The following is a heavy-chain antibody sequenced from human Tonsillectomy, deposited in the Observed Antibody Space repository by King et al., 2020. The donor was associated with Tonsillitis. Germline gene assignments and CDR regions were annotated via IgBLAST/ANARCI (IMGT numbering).Heavy chain of an antibody. CDR1: GYSISNGYY. CDR2: ISHGGST. V-gene: IGHV4-38-2*01. D-gene: IGHD1-1*01. Sequence: VQLQESGPGLVKPSETLSLTCAVSGYSISNGYYWGWIRQPPGKGLEWLGSISHGGSTYYNPSLKSRVTISVDTSKNQFSLKLSSVTAADTAVYYCATGYNWNDPFDYWGQGTLVTVSS. CDR3: ATGYNWNDPFDY. J-gene: IGHJ4*02.